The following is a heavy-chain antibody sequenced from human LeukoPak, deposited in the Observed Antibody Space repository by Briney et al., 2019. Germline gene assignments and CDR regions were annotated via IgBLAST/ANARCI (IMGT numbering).Heavy chain of an antibody. D-gene: IGHD3-22*01. CDR2: LAVGSGST. CDR1: GFTFTSSA. V-gene: IGHV1-58*01. J-gene: IGHJ4*02. Sequence: GTSVKVSCKASGFTFTSSAVQWVRQARGQRLEWIGWLAVGSGSTNYAQKFQGRVIITRDMSTSTAYMELSSLRSEDTALYYCAAVFGSGYYYYFDYWGQGSLVTVSS. CDR3: AAVFGSGYYYYFDY.